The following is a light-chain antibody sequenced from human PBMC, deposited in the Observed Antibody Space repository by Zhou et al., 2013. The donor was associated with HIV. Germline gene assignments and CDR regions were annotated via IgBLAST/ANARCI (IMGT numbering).Light chain of an antibody. CDR3: HQYNNWPQT. CDR1: QSVSSN. CDR2: GAS. V-gene: IGKV3-15*01. J-gene: IGKJ1*01. Sequence: EIVMTQSPATLSVAPGERATLSCRASQSVSSNLAWYQQKPGQAPRLLIYGASTRASGIPARFNGSGSGTEFTLTISTNHSEDFAIYYCHQYNNWPQTFGQGTKEEVK.